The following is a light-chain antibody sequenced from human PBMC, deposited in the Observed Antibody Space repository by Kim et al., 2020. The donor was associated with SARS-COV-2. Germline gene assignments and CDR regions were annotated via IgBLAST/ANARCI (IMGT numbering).Light chain of an antibody. CDR1: IYNIGIKA. Sequence: GQRLTISCAGSIYNIGIKAVNWYQQLPGTAHKLLMYSNNQRTSGVPDRFSGSKSGTSASLAISGLQSEDEADYYCAAWDDSQNGLVFGGGTQLTVL. V-gene: IGLV1-44*01. CDR3: AAWDDSQNGLV. CDR2: SNN. J-gene: IGLJ2*01.